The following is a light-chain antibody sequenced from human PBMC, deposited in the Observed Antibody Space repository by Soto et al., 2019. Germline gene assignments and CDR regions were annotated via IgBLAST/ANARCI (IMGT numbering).Light chain of an antibody. CDR3: AAWDDSLNGMV. CDR2: SNT. V-gene: IGLV1-44*01. Sequence: QSVLTQPPSVPGTPGQRVTISCSGSSSNIGSNTVNWYQQLPGTTPKLVMYSNTRRPSGVPDRFSASKSGTSVSLVISGLQSDDEAEYYCAAWDDSLNGMVFGGGTKLTVL. J-gene: IGLJ2*01. CDR1: SSNIGSNT.